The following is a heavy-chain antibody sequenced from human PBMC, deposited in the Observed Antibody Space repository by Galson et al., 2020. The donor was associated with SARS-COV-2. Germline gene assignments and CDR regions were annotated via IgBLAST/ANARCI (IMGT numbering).Heavy chain of an antibody. J-gene: IGHJ5*02. D-gene: IGHD1-7*01. CDR3: VRGGSWNFDSWFDP. CDR1: GLIFSNYA. Sequence: GGSLRLSCAASGLIFSNYAMSWVRQAPGKGLECVSVISGSGDSTKYADSVRGRFTISRDNSKKTLFLQMNSLRAEDTAVYYCVRGGSWNFDSWFDPWGQGTLVAVSS. CDR2: ISGSGDST. V-gene: IGHV3-23*01.